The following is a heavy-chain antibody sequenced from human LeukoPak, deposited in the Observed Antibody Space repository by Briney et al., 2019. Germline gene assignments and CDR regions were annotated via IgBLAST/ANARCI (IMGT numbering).Heavy chain of an antibody. V-gene: IGHV3-20*04. CDR3: ASEEGGHNIVGATMGYYFDY. CDR1: GFTFDDYG. D-gene: IGHD1-26*01. J-gene: IGHJ4*02. CDR2: INWNCGST. Sequence: RSGGSLRLSCAASGFTFDDYGMSWVRQAPGKGLELVSGINWNCGSTGYADSVKGRFTISRDNAKNSLYLQMNSLRAEDTAVYYCASEEGGHNIVGATMGYYFDYWGQGTLVTVSS.